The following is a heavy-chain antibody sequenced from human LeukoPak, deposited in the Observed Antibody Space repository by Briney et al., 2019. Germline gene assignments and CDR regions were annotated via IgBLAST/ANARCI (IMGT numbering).Heavy chain of an antibody. J-gene: IGHJ4*01. Sequence: ASVKVSCKASGGTFSSYAISWVRQAPGQGLEWMGRIIPILGIANYAQKFQGRVTITADKSTSTAYMELSSLRSEDTAVYYCARHLAPIGGFDYWGHGALVTVSS. CDR1: GGTFSSYA. D-gene: IGHD3-22*01. CDR3: ARHLAPIGGFDY. V-gene: IGHV1-69*04. CDR2: IIPILGIA.